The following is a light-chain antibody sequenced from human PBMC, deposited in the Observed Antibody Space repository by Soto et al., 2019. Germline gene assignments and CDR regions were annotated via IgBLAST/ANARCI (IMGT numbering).Light chain of an antibody. CDR3: QQRSNWPWT. Sequence: EIVLKQSPATLSLSPGERATLSCRASQSVSSYLAWYQQKPGQAPRLLIYDASTRATGIPARFSGSGSGTDFPLTISSLEPEDFAVYYYQQRSNWPWTFGQGTKVEIK. V-gene: IGKV3-11*01. CDR1: QSVSSY. J-gene: IGKJ1*01. CDR2: DAS.